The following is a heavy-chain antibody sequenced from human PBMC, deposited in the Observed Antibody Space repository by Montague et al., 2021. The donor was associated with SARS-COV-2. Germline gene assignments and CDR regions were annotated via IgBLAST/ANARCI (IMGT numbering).Heavy chain of an antibody. V-gene: IGHV4-39*01. Sequence: SETLSLTCTVSGGSISSSSYYWGWLRQPPGKGLEWIGSIYYSGSTYYNPSLKSRVTISVDTSKNQFSLKLSSVTAADKAVYYCARGVPLGYDFWSGYPEIGDFDYWGQGTLVTVSS. J-gene: IGHJ4*02. CDR2: IYYSGST. CDR3: ARGVPLGYDFWSGYPEIGDFDY. CDR1: GGSISSSSYY. D-gene: IGHD3-3*01.